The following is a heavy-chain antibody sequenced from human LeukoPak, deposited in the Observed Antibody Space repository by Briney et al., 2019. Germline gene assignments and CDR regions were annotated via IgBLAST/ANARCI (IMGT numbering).Heavy chain of an antibody. D-gene: IGHD2-2*01. CDR3: AREGCSSTSCYYYYYYMDV. Sequence: SSQTLSLTCTVSGGSISSGSYYWSWIRQPAGKGLEWIGRIYTSGSTNYNPSLKSRVTISVDTPKNQFSLKLSSVTAADTAVYYCAREGCSSTSCYYYYYYMDVWGKGTTVTVSS. CDR1: GGSISSGSYY. CDR2: IYTSGST. V-gene: IGHV4-61*02. J-gene: IGHJ6*03.